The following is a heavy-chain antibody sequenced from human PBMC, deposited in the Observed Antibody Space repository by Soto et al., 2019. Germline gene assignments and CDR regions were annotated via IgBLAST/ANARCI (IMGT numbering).Heavy chain of an antibody. D-gene: IGHD1-26*01. CDR1: GGSISSYC. CDR3: ARGVGRYGSNLDY. J-gene: IGHJ4*02. Sequence: QVQLQESGPGLVKPSETPSLTCTVSGGSISSYCWSWVRQPPGEGLEWIANICNSGGTNYNPSLKSRVVISVDTSRNQFSLKLSSVTAADTAVYYCARGVGRYGSNLDYWGQGTLVTVSS. V-gene: IGHV4-59*01. CDR2: ICNSGGT.